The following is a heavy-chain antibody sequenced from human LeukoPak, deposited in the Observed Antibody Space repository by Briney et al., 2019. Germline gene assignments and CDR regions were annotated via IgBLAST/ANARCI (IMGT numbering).Heavy chain of an antibody. CDR2: IYYSGST. J-gene: IGHJ6*02. CDR1: GGSISSYY. Sequence: KPSETLSLTCTVSGGSISSYYWSWIRQPREKGLEWIGHIYYSGSTNYNPSLKSRVTISVDTSKNQFSLKLSSVTAADTAVYYCARDATGSYPYYYYGMDVWGQGTTVTVSS. CDR3: ARDATGSYPYYYYGMDV. D-gene: IGHD1-26*01. V-gene: IGHV4-59*01.